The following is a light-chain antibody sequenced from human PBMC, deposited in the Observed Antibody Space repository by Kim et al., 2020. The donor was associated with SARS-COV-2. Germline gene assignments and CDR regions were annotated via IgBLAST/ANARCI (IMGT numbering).Light chain of an antibody. CDR1: SSNIGRNY. V-gene: IGLV1-47*01. CDR3: AVWDDSLSVVL. Sequence: QSALTQPPSASGTPGQRVTMSCSGSSSNIGRNYVNWYQQFPGMAPKLLMYRNDQRPSGVPDRFSGSKSGTTASLAISGLRSEDEADYSCAVWDDSLSVVLFGGGTQLTVL. CDR2: RND. J-gene: IGLJ3*02.